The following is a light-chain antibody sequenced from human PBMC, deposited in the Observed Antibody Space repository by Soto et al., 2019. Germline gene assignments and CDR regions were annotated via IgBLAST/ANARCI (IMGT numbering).Light chain of an antibody. CDR3: QQYGSAPYT. V-gene: IGKV3-20*01. CDR2: GAS. Sequence: EILITQSPDALSLSLGGGAPGSCTASQSLNSGYLAWYQQKPGQAPRLLIYGASGRATGIPDRFSGSRSGTNFTLTISRLEPEDFAVYFCQQYGSAPYTFGQGTKVDIK. J-gene: IGKJ2*01. CDR1: QSLNSGY.